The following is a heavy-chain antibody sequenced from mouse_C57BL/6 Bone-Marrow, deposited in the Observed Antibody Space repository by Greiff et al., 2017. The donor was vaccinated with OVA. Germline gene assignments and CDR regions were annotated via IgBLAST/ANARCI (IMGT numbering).Heavy chain of an antibody. V-gene: IGHV5-6*02. Sequence: EVKLVESGGDLVKPGGSLKLSCAASGFTFSSYGMSWVRQTPDKRLEWVATISSGGSYTYYPDSVKGRFTISRDNAKNTLYLQMSSLKSEDTAMYYCARPLLGLGGTDYFDYWGQGTTLTVSS. CDR2: ISSGGSYT. CDR1: GFTFSSYG. D-gene: IGHD4-1*01. CDR3: ARPLLGLGGTDYFDY. J-gene: IGHJ2*01.